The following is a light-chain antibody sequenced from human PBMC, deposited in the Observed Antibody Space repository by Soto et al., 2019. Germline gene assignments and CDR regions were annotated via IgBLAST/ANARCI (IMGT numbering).Light chain of an antibody. CDR3: QHRSKCPTGT. CDR2: DAS. CDR1: QSVSSY. Sequence: EIVLKQSPATLYLSPGERATLSCSASQSVSSYLAWYQQKPDQPPRLLIYDASNRAAGIPARFSGSGSGTDFTRTISSLEPEDFAVYYCQHRSKCPTGTFSQGNKLEIK. J-gene: IGKJ1*01. V-gene: IGKV3-11*01.